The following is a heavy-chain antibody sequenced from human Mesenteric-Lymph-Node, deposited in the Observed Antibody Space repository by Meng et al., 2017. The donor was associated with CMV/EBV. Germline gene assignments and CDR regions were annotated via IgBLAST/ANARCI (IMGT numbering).Heavy chain of an antibody. J-gene: IGHJ4*02. CDR2: ISYDGSNK. D-gene: IGHD5-18*01. CDR1: GFTFSSYG. Sequence: CAASGFTFSSYGMHWVRQAPGKGLEWVAVISYDGSNKYYADSVKGRFTISRDNSKNTLYLQMNSLRAEDTAVYYCAKDFGDSYGVDYWGQGTLVTVSS. CDR3: AKDFGDSYGVDY. V-gene: IGHV3-30*18.